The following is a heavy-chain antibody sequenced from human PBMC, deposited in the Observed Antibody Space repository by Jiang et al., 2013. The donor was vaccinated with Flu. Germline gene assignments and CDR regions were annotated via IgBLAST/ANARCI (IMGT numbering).Heavy chain of an antibody. CDR2: IYYSGST. J-gene: IGHJ4*02. V-gene: IGHV4-39*01. CDR3: ARQSAMLRGVIGY. Sequence: SGGSISSSSYYWGWIRQPPGKGLEWIGSIYYSGSTYYNPSLKSRVTISVDTSKNQFSLKLSSVTAADTAVYYCARQSAMLRGVIGYWGQGTLVTVSS. CDR1: GGSISSSSYY. D-gene: IGHD3-10*01.